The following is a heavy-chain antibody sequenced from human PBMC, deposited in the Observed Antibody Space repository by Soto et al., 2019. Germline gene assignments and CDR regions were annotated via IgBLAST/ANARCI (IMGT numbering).Heavy chain of an antibody. J-gene: IGHJ6*02. CDR1: GGTFSSYA. Sequence: SVKVSCKASGGTFSSYAISWVRQAPGQGLEWMGGIIPIFGTANYAQKFQGRVTITADESTSTAYMELSSLRSEDTAVYYCATQKPATMYYYYYGMDVWGQGITVTVSS. CDR3: ATQKPATMYYYYYGMDV. V-gene: IGHV1-69*13. CDR2: IIPIFGTA.